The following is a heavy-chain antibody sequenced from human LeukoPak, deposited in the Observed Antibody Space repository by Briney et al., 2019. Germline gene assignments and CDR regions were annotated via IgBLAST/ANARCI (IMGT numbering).Heavy chain of an antibody. Sequence: SVKVSCKASGGSFSTYTISWVRQAPGQGLEWMGRITPTFGTPNYAQKFQDRVTITADKSTSTTYMELHSLRSEDTALYFCARDGSSSWLDYWGQGTLVTVSS. V-gene: IGHV1-69*06. CDR3: ARDGSSSWLDY. D-gene: IGHD6-6*01. CDR2: ITPTFGTP. CDR1: GGSFSTYT. J-gene: IGHJ4*02.